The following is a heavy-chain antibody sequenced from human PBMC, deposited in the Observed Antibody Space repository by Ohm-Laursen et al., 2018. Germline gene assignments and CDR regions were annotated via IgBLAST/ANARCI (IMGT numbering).Heavy chain of an antibody. CDR3: ARGRVYGISRPFDY. CDR1: GGSVSSGSYY. D-gene: IGHD6-13*01. V-gene: IGHV4-61*01. CDR2: IYYSGST. Sequence: SETLSLTWTVSGGSVSSGSYYWSWIRQPPGRGLEWIGYIYYSGSTNYNPSLKSRVTISVDTSKNQFSLQLNSVTPEDTAVYYCARGRVYGISRPFDYWGQGTLVTVSS. J-gene: IGHJ4*02.